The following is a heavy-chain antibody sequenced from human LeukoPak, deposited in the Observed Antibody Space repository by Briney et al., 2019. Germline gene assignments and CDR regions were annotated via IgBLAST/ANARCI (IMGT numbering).Heavy chain of an antibody. CDR1: GGSISSYY. CDR3: ASSYYYGSGSPSAYVY. J-gene: IGHJ4*02. V-gene: IGHV4-4*07. CDR2: IYTSGST. Sequence: SEALSLTCTVSGGSISSYYWSWIRQPAGKGLEWIGRIYTSGSTNYNPSLKSRVTMSEDTSKNQFSLKLSSVTAADTAAYYCASSYYYGSGSPSAYVYWGQGTLVTVSS. D-gene: IGHD3-10*01.